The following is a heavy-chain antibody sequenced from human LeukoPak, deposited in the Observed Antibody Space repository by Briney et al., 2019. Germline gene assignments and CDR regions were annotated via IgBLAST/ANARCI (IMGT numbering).Heavy chain of an antibody. Sequence: ASVKVSCKASGYTFTNYGISWVRQAPGQGLEWMGWMNPNSGNTGYAQKFQGRVTMTRNTSISTAYMELSSLRSEDTAVYYCSLPSGYCSSTSCIGSRDYGMDVWGQGTTVTVSS. V-gene: IGHV1-8*02. CDR3: SLPSGYCSSTSCIGSRDYGMDV. J-gene: IGHJ6*02. CDR1: GYTFTNYG. D-gene: IGHD2-2*01. CDR2: MNPNSGNT.